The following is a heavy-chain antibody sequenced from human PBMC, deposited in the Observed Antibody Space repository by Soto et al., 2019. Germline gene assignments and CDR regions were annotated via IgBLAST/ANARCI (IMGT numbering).Heavy chain of an antibody. D-gene: IGHD5-18*01. J-gene: IGHJ4*02. CDR2: IYSSGST. V-gene: IGHV4-59*01. CDR1: GGSISPYY. CDR3: ARDHPHSYGVYYFDY. Sequence: SDTLSPTFTPYGGSISPYYWIWIRQPPGKGLEWIGYIYSSGSTHYNPSLQNRVTISIDTSKNQVSLKVNSVTAADTAVYYCARDHPHSYGVYYFDYWGQG.